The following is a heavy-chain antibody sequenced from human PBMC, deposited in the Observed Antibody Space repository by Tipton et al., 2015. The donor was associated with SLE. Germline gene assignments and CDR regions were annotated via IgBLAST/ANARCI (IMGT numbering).Heavy chain of an antibody. CDR3: AIRGVVTGYFDY. D-gene: IGHD3-3*01. CDR2: INHSGST. CDR1: GGSFSGYY. J-gene: IGHJ4*02. Sequence: TLSLTCAVYGGSFSGYYWSWIRQPPGKGLEWIGEINHSGSTNYNPSLKSRVTISVDKSKNQFSLKLSSVTAADTAVYYCAIRGVVTGYFDYWGQGTLVTVSS. V-gene: IGHV4-34*01.